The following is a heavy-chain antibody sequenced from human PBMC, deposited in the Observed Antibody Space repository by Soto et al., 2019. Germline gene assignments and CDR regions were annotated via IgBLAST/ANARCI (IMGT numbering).Heavy chain of an antibody. J-gene: IGHJ6*02. Sequence: GGSLRLSCAASGFTFSSYGMHWVRQAPGKGLEWVAVISYDGSNKYYADSVKGRFPISRDNSKNTLYLQMNSLRAEDTALYYCGNDLSGMDVCGQRSTVPVS. CDR1: GFTFSSYG. CDR3: GNDLSGMDV. CDR2: ISYDGSNK. V-gene: IGHV3-30*18.